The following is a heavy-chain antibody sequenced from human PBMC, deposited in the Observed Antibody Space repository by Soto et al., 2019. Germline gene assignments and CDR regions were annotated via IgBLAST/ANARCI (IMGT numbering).Heavy chain of an antibody. V-gene: IGHV1-69*02. J-gene: IGHJ4*02. Sequence: QVQLVQSGAEVKKPGSSVKVSCKASGGTFSSYTISWVRQAPGQGLEWMGRIIPILGIANYAQKFQGRVTNTADKSTSTAYMELSSLRSEDTAVYYCARQYCSGGSCYFDYWGQGTLVTVSS. D-gene: IGHD2-15*01. CDR2: IIPILGIA. CDR1: GGTFSSYT. CDR3: ARQYCSGGSCYFDY.